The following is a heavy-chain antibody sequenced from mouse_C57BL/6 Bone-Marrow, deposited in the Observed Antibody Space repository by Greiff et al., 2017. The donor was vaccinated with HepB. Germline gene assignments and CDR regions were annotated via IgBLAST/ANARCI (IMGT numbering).Heavy chain of an antibody. CDR3: RGDRTGPDY. D-gene: IGHD4-1*01. CDR2: IDPETGGT. CDR1: GYTFTDYE. J-gene: IGHJ2*01. Sequence: VQLVESGAELVRPGASVTLSCKASGYTFTDYEMHWVKQTPGHGLEWIGVIDPETGGTNYNQKFKGKAILSADKSSSTAYMELRSLTSEDSAVYDGRGDRTGPDYWGQGTTLTVSS. V-gene: IGHV1-15*01.